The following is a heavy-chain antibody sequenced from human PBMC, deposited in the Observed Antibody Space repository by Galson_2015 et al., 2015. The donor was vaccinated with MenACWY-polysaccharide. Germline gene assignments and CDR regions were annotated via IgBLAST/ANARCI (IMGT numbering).Heavy chain of an antibody. CDR1: GSRFGNSG. CDR3: AREGSRIVFHAFDT. Sequence: SLRLSCAAAGSRFGNSGLHWVRQAPGKGLEWVAVIQYDGSNKVYADSVKGRFTISRDNSKNTVFLEMNTLGVEDTAVYYCAREGSRIVFHAFDTWGQGTMVTVSS. V-gene: IGHV3-33*01. CDR2: IQYDGSNK. D-gene: IGHD2-2*01. J-gene: IGHJ3*02.